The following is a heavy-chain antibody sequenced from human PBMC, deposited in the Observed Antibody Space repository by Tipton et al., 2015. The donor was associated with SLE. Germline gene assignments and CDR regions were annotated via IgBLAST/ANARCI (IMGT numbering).Heavy chain of an antibody. J-gene: IGHJ3*01. Sequence: QLVQSGAEVKEPGASVKVSCRTSGYSFANYYLHWVRQAPGQGLEWMGRTNPFSGATNLAQKFQARVTMTRDTSISTAYMELSVLKPDDTAIYYCARQIIPSETPDAFDVWGQGTMVTVSS. CDR1: GYSFANYY. V-gene: IGHV1-2*02. CDR2: TNPFSGAT. CDR3: ARQIIPSETPDAFDV. D-gene: IGHD3-3*01.